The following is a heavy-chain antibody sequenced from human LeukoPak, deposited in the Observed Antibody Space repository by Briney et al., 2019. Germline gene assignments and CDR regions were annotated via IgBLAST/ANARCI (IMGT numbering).Heavy chain of an antibody. V-gene: IGHV4-30-2*02. CDR2: IYHSGSA. CDR3: AKDDSGYYLLDS. CDR1: GGSISSGGYY. D-gene: IGHD5-12*01. Sequence: SETLSLTCTVSGGSISSGGYYWSWIRQPPGKGLEWIGYIYHSGSAFYNPSLKSRVTISVDTSKNQVSLKLSSVTAADTAVYYCAKDDSGYYLLDSWGQGTLVTVSS. J-gene: IGHJ4*02.